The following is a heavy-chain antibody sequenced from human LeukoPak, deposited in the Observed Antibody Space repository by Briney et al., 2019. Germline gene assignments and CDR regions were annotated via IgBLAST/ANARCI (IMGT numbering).Heavy chain of an antibody. D-gene: IGHD1-26*01. J-gene: IGHJ4*02. CDR2: IHNSSGGYST. V-gene: IGHV3-23*01. Sequence: GGSLRLSCAASGFIFTNYAMAWVRQTPGKGLEWVSTIHNSSGGYSTYYADSVRGRFTVSRDNSDNTLFLQMYNLRAEDTAIYYCATHQARGSHSKFDYWGQGTLVTASS. CDR1: GFIFTNYA. CDR3: ATHQARGSHSKFDY.